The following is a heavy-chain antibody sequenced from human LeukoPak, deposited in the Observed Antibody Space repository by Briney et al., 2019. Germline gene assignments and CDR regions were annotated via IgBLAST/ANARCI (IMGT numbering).Heavy chain of an antibody. CDR3: AKGPLLWFGELSGGFDY. J-gene: IGHJ4*02. D-gene: IGHD3-10*01. CDR1: GFTFSNYA. Sequence: PGGSLRLSCAASGFTFSNYAMHWVRQAPGEGLEWVAFIRSDGNNKYYADSVKGRFTISRDNSKNTLYLQMNSLRAEDTAVYYCAKGPLLWFGELSGGFDYWGQGTLVTVSS. V-gene: IGHV3-30*02. CDR2: IRSDGNNK.